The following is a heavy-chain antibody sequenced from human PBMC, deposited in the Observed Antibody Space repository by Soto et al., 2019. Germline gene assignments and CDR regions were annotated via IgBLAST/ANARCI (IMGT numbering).Heavy chain of an antibody. D-gene: IGHD3-22*01. V-gene: IGHV3-30*03. CDR1: GFTFSSYG. Sequence: GGSLRLSCAASGFTFSSYGMHWVRQAPGKGLEWVAVISYDGSNKYYADSVKGRFTISRDNSKNTLCLQMNSLRAEDTAVYYCGRGLAAVVVKFDYGGQGTLVTVSS. CDR2: ISYDGSNK. CDR3: GRGLAAVVVKFDY. J-gene: IGHJ4*02.